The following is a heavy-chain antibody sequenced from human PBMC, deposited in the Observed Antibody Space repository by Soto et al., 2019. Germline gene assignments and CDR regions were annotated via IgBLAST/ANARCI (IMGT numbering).Heavy chain of an antibody. CDR3: ARGLYCSSTSCYAGPGYYYMDV. J-gene: IGHJ6*03. CDR1: GGSFSGYY. CDR2: INHSGST. D-gene: IGHD2-2*01. Sequence: SETLSLTCAVYGGSFSGYYWSWIRQPPGKGLEWIGEINHSGSTNYNPSLKSRVTISVDTSKNQFSLKLSSVTAADTAVYYCARGLYCSSTSCYAGPGYYYMDVWGKGTTVTVSS. V-gene: IGHV4-34*01.